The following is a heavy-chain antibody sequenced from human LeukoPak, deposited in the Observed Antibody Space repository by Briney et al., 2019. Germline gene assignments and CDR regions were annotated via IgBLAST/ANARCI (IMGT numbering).Heavy chain of an antibody. Sequence: GGSLRLSCAASGFTFSNYGTHWVRQAPGKGLEWVAFIRHDEDTQYYSDSVKGRFTISRDNSKNTLNLQMYSLRADDTAVYYCAKVVGGWQYIDYWGQGTLVTVSS. V-gene: IGHV3-30*02. CDR1: GFTFSNYG. CDR2: IRHDEDTQ. CDR3: AKVVGGWQYIDY. J-gene: IGHJ4*02. D-gene: IGHD6-19*01.